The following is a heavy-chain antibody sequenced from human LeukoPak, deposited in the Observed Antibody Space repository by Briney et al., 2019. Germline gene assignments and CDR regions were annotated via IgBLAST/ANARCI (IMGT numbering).Heavy chain of an antibody. D-gene: IGHD3-10*01. Sequence: GGSLRLSCAAYGFTFSSYGMHWVRQAPGKGLEWVSNISGSGGSTDYADSVKGRFTISRDNSKNTVYLQMNSLRAGDTAVYYCSKDGPYYYGSGSYYSNWGQGTLVTVSS. CDR3: SKDGPYYYGSGSYYSN. CDR1: GFTFSSYG. J-gene: IGHJ4*02. V-gene: IGHV3-23*01. CDR2: ISGSGGST.